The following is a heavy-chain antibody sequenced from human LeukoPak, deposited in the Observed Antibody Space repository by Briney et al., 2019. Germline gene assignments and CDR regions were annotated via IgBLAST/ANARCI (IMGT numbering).Heavy chain of an antibody. V-gene: IGHV1-8*01. CDR2: MNTINGKT. J-gene: IGHJ4*02. Sequence: GSVKVSCKSSGYTFTSYDMNWVRQAPGKGLEWMGWMNTINGKTEYAQKLEGRVTMTSHTSITTAYIELSSLSSEDTAVYYCARGLATTTWTIAMTGLDHWGPGTLVTVSS. D-gene: IGHD3-9*01. CDR1: GYTFTSYD. CDR3: ARGLATTTWTIAMTGLDH.